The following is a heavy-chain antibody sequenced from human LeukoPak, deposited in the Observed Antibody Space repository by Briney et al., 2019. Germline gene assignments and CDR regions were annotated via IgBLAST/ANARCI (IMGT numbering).Heavy chain of an antibody. Sequence: GASVKVSCKASGYIFTSYAINWVRQAPGQGLEWMGRFTTATTTYAKHLQDRVTMTTDAPTNTAYLELSSLRSDDTAVYYCCRPMTALPVRGAFGLWGQGTMVTVAS. V-gene: IGHV1-18*04. CDR3: CRPMTALPVRGAFGL. CDR1: GYIFTSYA. J-gene: IGHJ3*01. CDR2: FTTATT. D-gene: IGHD2-15*01.